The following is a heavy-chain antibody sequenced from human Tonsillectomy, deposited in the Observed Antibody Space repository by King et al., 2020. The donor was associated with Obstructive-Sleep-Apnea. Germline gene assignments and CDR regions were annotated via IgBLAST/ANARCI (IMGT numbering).Heavy chain of an antibody. J-gene: IGHJ3*02. CDR1: GGSISSYS. V-gene: IGHV4-59*01. Sequence: QLQESGPGLVKPSETLSLTCTVSGGSISSYSWTWIRPPPGKGLEWIGYIYNTGSTNYNPSLKSRVTISIDTSKNQFSLKLSSVTAADTAVYYCARVWSTVVTNDAFDIWGQGTMVTVSS. D-gene: IGHD4-23*01. CDR3: ARVWSTVVTNDAFDI. CDR2: IYNTGST.